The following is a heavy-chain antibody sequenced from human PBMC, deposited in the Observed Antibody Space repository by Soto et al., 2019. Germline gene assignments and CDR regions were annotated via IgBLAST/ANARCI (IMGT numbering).Heavy chain of an antibody. CDR2: IIPIFGTA. V-gene: IGHV1-69*13. CDR1: GGTFSSYA. J-gene: IGHJ4*02. CDR3: ARGGYSGYDYVLARYYFDY. Sequence: SVKVSCKASGGTFSSYAISWVRQAPGQGLEWMGGIIPIFGTANYAQKFQGRVTITADESTSTAYMELSSLRSEDTAVYYCARGGYSGYDYVLARYYFDYWGQGTLVTVSS. D-gene: IGHD5-12*01.